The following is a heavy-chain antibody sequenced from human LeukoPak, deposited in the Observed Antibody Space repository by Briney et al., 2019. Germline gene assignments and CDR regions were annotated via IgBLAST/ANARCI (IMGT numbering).Heavy chain of an antibody. V-gene: IGHV3-23*01. CDR3: AKGDYGDYPHYYGMDV. Sequence: GGSLRLSCVGSGFTFRSHAMSWVRQAPEKGLEFVSGIYENGGTTYYADSVKGRFSISRDNSKNTLYLQMDSLRGEDTAVYYCAKGDYGDYPHYYGMDVWGQGTTVTVSS. D-gene: IGHD4-17*01. CDR1: GFTFRSHA. CDR2: IYENGGTT. J-gene: IGHJ6*02.